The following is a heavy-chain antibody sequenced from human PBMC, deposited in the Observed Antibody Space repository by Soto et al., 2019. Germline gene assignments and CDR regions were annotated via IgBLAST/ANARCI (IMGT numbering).Heavy chain of an antibody. D-gene: IGHD2-2*01. Sequence: GGSLRLSCAASGFTFSSYAMSWVRQAPGKGLEWVSAISGSGGSTYYADSVKGRFTISRDNSKNTLYLQMNSLRAEDTAVYYCATHGYCSSTSCYAGWRYYYYMDVWGKGTTVTVSS. CDR3: ATHGYCSSTSCYAGWRYYYYMDV. V-gene: IGHV3-23*01. CDR2: ISGSGGST. J-gene: IGHJ6*03. CDR1: GFTFSSYA.